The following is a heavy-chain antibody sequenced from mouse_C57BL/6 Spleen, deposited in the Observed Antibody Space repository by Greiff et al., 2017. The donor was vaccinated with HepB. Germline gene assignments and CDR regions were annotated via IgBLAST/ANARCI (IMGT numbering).Heavy chain of an antibody. CDR1: GYAFSSSW. Sequence: VQGVESGPELVKPGASVKISCKASGYAFSSSWMNWVKQRPGKGLEWIGRIYPGDGDTNYNGKFKGKATLTADKSSSTAYMQLSSLTSEDSAVYFCARDYYSNYEGDYFDYWGQGTTLTVSS. J-gene: IGHJ2*01. V-gene: IGHV1-82*01. CDR3: ARDYYSNYEGDYFDY. CDR2: IYPGDGDT. D-gene: IGHD2-5*01.